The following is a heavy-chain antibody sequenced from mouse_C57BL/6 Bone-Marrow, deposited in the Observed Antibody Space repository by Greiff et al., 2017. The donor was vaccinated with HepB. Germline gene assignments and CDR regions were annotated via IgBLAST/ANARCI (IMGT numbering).Heavy chain of an antibody. CDR3: ARSHYYGSSYPFFYYFDY. D-gene: IGHD1-1*01. V-gene: IGHV14-2*01. CDR1: GFNIKDYY. CDR2: IDPEDGET. Sequence: EVQLQQSGAELVKPGASVKLSCTASGFNIKDYYMHWVKQRTEQGLEWIGRIDPEDGETKYAPKFQGKATITADTSSNTAYLQLSSLTSEDTSVYYCARSHYYGSSYPFFYYFDYGGQGTTLTVSS. J-gene: IGHJ2*01.